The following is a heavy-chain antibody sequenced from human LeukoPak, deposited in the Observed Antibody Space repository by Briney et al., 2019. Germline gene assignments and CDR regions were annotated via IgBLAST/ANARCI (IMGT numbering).Heavy chain of an antibody. V-gene: IGHV3-48*03. J-gene: IGHJ4*02. D-gene: IGHD1-26*01. CDR3: TTDGVGVEGATYDN. CDR2: ISSSGDTI. Sequence: PGGSLRLSCAASGFTLSSYEMNWVRQAPGKGLEWVSYISSSGDTIYYADSVKGRFTISRDNAKKSLYLQMNSLKTEDTAVYYCTTDGVGVEGATYDNWGQGTLVSVSS. CDR1: GFTLSSYE.